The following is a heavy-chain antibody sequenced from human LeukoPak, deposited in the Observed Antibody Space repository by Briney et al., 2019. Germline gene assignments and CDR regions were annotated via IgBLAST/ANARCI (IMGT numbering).Heavy chain of an antibody. Sequence: SETLSLTCTVSGYSISSGYYWGWIRQPPGKGLEWIGSIYYTGTTYYNPSLKSRVTISVDTSKNQFSLKLNSVTAADTAMYYCASHGDGYLHWFDPWGQGTLVTVSS. J-gene: IGHJ5*02. CDR2: IYYTGTT. V-gene: IGHV4-38-2*02. D-gene: IGHD5-24*01. CDR3: ASHGDGYLHWFDP. CDR1: GYSISSGYY.